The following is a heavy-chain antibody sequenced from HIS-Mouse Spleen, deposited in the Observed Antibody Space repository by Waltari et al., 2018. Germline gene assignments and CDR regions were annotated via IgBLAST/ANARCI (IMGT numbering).Heavy chain of an antibody. CDR3: ARERRGPGWFDP. J-gene: IGHJ5*02. CDR1: GFTLSSYW. V-gene: IGHV3-7*01. Sequence: EVQLVESGGGLVQPGVSLRLSCAASGFTLSSYWISWVRQAPGKGLEWVANIKQDGSEKYYVDSVKGRFTISRDNAKNSLYLQMNSLRAEDTAVYYCARERRGPGWFDPWGQGTLVTVSS. D-gene: IGHD5-12*01. CDR2: IKQDGSEK.